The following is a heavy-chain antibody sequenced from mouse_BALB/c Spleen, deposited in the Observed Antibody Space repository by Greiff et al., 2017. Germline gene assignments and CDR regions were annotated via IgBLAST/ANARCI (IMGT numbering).Heavy chain of an antibody. CDR2: ISTYYGDA. CDR1: GYTFTDYA. J-gene: IGHJ2*01. Sequence: QVQLQQSGAELVRPGVSVKISCKGSGYTFTDYAMHWVKQSHAKSLEWIGVISTYYGDASYNQKFKGKATMTVDKSSSTAYMELARLTSEDSAIYYCARVIYYYGSSYFDYWGQGTTLTVSS. CDR3: ARVIYYYGSSYFDY. V-gene: IGHV1S137*01. D-gene: IGHD1-1*01.